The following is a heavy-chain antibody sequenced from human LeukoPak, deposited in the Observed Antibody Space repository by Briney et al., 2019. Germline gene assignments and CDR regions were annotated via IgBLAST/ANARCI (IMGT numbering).Heavy chain of an antibody. J-gene: IGHJ4*02. CDR2: IYPGDSDT. Sequence: GESLKISCKGSGYSFTSYWIGWVRQMPGKGLEWMGIIYPGDSDTRYSPSFQGQVTISADKSISTAYLQWSSLKASDTAMYYCARHVFEDNWNDLGGDCWGQGTLVTVSS. CDR1: GYSFTSYW. V-gene: IGHV5-51*01. CDR3: ARHVFEDNWNDLGGDC. D-gene: IGHD1-1*01.